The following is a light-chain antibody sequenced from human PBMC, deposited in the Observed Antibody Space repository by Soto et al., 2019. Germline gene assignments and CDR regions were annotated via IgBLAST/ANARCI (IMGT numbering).Light chain of an antibody. CDR3: QQYSSSRT. J-gene: IGKJ1*01. Sequence: IVLTQSPGTLSLSPGERATLSCRASHIVTSNHLAWYQQKPGQAPRLLIYGGSSRATGIPVRFSGSGSETDFTLTITRLEPEDFAMYYCQQYSSSRTFGQGTKVDIK. V-gene: IGKV3-20*01. CDR1: HIVTSNH. CDR2: GGS.